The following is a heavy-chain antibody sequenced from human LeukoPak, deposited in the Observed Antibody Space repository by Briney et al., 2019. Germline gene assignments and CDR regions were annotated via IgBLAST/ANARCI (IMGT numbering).Heavy chain of an antibody. V-gene: IGHV4-39*07. J-gene: IGHJ4*02. D-gene: IGHD3-22*01. CDR1: GGSISSSSYY. CDR3: ARVPDYYDSSGYYRHGSRTYYFDY. Sequence: SETLSLTCTVSGGSISSSSYYWGWIRQPPGKGLEWIGEINHSGSTNYNPSLKSRVTISVDTSKNQFSLKLSSVTAADTAVYYCARVPDYYDSSGYYRHGSRTYYFDYWGQGTLVTVSS. CDR2: INHSGST.